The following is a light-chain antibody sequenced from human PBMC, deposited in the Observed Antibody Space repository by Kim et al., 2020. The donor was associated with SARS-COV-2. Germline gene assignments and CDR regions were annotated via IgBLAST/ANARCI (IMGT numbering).Light chain of an antibody. V-gene: IGLV1-51*01. CDR2: DDT. J-gene: IGLJ3*02. CDR1: Y. CDR3: ASWDTSLTTWV. Sequence: YVSWYQQVPGTAPKLLIYDDTKRPSGIPDRFAGSRSGTSAALAITGLQTGDEADYYCASWDTSLTTWVFGGGTKLSVL.